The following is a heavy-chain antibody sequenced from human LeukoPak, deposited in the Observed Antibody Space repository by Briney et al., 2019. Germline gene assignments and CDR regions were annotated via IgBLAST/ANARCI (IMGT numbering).Heavy chain of an antibody. CDR1: GFTFSSYG. V-gene: IGHV3-48*01. CDR2: ISSSSSTI. D-gene: IGHD4-11*01. CDR3: ARGARYSNEGGWFDP. J-gene: IGHJ5*02. Sequence: GGSLRLSCAASGFTFSSYGMNWVRQAPGKGLEWASYISSSSSTIYYADSVKGRFTISRDNAKNSLYLQMNSLRAEDTAVYYCARGARYSNEGGWFDPWGQGTLVTVSS.